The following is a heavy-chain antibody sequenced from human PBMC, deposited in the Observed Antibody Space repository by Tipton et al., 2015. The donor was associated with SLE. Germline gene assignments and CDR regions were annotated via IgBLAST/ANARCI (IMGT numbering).Heavy chain of an antibody. CDR2: IFYIGST. CDR3: ARTLSHYYDSSGFDAFDI. D-gene: IGHD3-22*01. Sequence: TLSLTCTVSGASISSYYWSWIRQPPGKGLEWIGYIFYIGSTNYNPSLKSRVTISVDTSKNQFSLKLSSVTAADTAVYYCARTLSHYYDSSGFDAFDIWGQGTMVTVSS. V-gene: IGHV4-59*01. CDR1: GASISSYY. J-gene: IGHJ3*02.